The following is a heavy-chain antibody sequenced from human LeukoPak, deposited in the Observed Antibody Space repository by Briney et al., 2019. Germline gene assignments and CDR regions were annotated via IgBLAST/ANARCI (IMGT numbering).Heavy chain of an antibody. J-gene: IGHJ5*02. D-gene: IGHD2-15*01. CDR3: ARPGGYCSGGSCYSHLNWFDP. V-gene: IGHV4-39*01. CDR2: IYYSGST. CDR1: GGSISSSSYY. Sequence: PSETLSLTCTVSGGSISSSSYYWGWIRQPPGKGLEWIGSIYYSGSTYYNPSLKSRVTISVDTSKNQFSLKLSSVTAADTAVYYCARPGGYCSGGSCYSHLNWFDPWGQGTLVTVSS.